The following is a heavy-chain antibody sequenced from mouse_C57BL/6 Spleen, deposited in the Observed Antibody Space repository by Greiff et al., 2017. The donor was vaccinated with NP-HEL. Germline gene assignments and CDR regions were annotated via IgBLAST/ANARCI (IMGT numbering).Heavy chain of an antibody. V-gene: IGHV1-80*01. CDR1: GYAFSSYW. J-gene: IGHJ3*01. D-gene: IGHD2-5*01. Sequence: QVHVKQSGAELVKPGASVKISCKASGYAFSSYWMNWVKPRPGKGLEWIGQIYPGDGDTNYNGKFKGKATLTADKSSSTAYMQLSSLTSEDSAVYFCARTSYSNYDWGQGTLVTVSA. CDR2: IYPGDGDT. CDR3: ARTSYSNYD.